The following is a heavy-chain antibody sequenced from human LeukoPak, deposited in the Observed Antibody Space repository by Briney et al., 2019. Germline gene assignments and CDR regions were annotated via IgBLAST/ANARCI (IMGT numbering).Heavy chain of an antibody. V-gene: IGHV4-39*07. Sequence: SETLSLTCTVSGGSISSSSYYWGWIRQPPGKGLEWIGSIYYSGSTYYNPSLKSRVTISVDTSKNQFSLKLSSVTAADTAVYYCARTIYGSGSYYMDVWGKGTTVTVSS. CDR3: ARTIYGSGSYYMDV. CDR1: GGSISSSSYY. D-gene: IGHD3-10*01. J-gene: IGHJ6*03. CDR2: IYYSGST.